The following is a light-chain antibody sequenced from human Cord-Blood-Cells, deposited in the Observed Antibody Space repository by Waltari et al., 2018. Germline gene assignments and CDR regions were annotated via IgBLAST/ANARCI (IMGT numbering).Light chain of an antibody. CDR2: EVS. Sequence: QSALTQPPSASGSPGQSVTISCTGTSSDVGGYNYVSWYQQHPGNAPKLMISEVSKRPSGVPDRFSGSKSGNTASLTVAGLKAEDEADYYCSSYAGSNNWVFGGGTKLTVL. CDR1: SSDVGGYNY. J-gene: IGLJ3*02. V-gene: IGLV2-8*01. CDR3: SSYAGSNNWV.